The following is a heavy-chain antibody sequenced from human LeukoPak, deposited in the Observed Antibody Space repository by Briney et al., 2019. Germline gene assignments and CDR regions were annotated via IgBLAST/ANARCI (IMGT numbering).Heavy chain of an antibody. CDR1: GGSINSYY. D-gene: IGHD1-1*01. Sequence: SETLSLTCTVSGGSINSYYWSWIRQPPGKGLEWIGYIYTSGSTNYNPSLKSRVTISVDTSKNQFSLKLSSVTAADTAVYYCARLENYYYYMDVWGKGTTVTVSS. CDR3: ARLENYYYYMDV. V-gene: IGHV4-4*09. J-gene: IGHJ6*03. CDR2: IYTSGST.